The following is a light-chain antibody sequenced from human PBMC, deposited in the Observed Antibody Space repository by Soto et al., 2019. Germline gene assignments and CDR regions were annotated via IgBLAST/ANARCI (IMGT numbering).Light chain of an antibody. CDR2: VNSDGSH. CDR1: SGHSSYA. CDR3: QTWGTGIRV. Sequence: QPVLTQSPSASASLGASVKLTCTLSSGHSSYAIAWHQQQPEKGPRYLMKVNSDGSHSKGDGIPDRFSGSSSGAERYLTISSLPSEDEADYYCQTWGTGIRVFGGGTQLTVL. V-gene: IGLV4-69*01. J-gene: IGLJ2*01.